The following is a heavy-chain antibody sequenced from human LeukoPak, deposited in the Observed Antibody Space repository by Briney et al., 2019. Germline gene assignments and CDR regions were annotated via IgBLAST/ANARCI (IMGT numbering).Heavy chain of an antibody. CDR1: GFTFSSYD. V-gene: IGHV3-13*01. J-gene: IGHJ6*02. Sequence: GGSLRLSCAASGFTFSSYDMHWVRQATGKGLEWVSAIGTAGDTYYPGSVKGRFTISRENAKNSLYLQMNSLRAEDTAVYYCARHSSGWYYYGMDVWGQGTTVTVSS. D-gene: IGHD6-19*01. CDR2: IGTAGDT. CDR3: ARHSSGWYYYGMDV.